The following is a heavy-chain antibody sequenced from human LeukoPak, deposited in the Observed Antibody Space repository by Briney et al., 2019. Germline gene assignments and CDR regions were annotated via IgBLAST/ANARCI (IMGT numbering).Heavy chain of an antibody. J-gene: IGHJ4*02. CDR3: ARTPPTVWGHYFDC. V-gene: IGHV4-61*02. CDR1: GGSISSGSYY. Sequence: PSETLSLTCTVSGGSISSGSYYWRWIRQPAGKGLEWIGRIYTSGSTNYNPSLKSRVTISVDTSKNQFSLKLSSVTAADTAVYYCARTPPTVWGHYFDCWGQGTLVTVSS. CDR2: IYTSGST. D-gene: IGHD4-11*01.